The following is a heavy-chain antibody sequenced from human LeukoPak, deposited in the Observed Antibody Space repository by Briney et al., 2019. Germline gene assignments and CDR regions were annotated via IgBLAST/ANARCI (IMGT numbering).Heavy chain of an antibody. CDR2: IYSGGST. J-gene: IGHJ4*02. CDR3: AREDYYDSSGFGGGY. CDR1: GFTVSSNY. D-gene: IGHD3-22*01. V-gene: IGHV3-53*01. Sequence: GGSLRLSCAASGFTVSSNYMSWVRQAPGKGLEWVSVIYSGGSTYYADSVKGRFTISRDNSKNTLYLQMDSLRAEDTAVYYCAREDYYDSSGFGGGYWGQGTLVTVSS.